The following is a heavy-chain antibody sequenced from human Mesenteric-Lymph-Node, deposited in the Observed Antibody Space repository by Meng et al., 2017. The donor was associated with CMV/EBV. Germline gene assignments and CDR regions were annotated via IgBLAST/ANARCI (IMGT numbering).Heavy chain of an antibody. Sequence: GGSLRLSCAASGFTFSSYWMSWVRQAPGKGLEWVANIKQDESEKYYVDSVKSRFTVSRDNAKNSLYLQMNSLRAEDTAIYYCARVHASRDDFWSYYYYGMDVWGQGTTVT. CDR1: GFTFSSYW. J-gene: IGHJ6*02. CDR3: ARVHASRDDFWSYYYYGMDV. CDR2: IKQDESEK. V-gene: IGHV3-7*01. D-gene: IGHD3-3*01.